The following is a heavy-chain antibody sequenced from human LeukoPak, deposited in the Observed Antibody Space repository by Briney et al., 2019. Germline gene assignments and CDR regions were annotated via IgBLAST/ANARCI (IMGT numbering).Heavy chain of an antibody. J-gene: IGHJ6*03. CDR3: ARSHCGGDCYSGRWLPLYGYYYYYMDV. D-gene: IGHD2-21*02. V-gene: IGHV4-34*01. CDR1: GGSFRGFY. CDR2: INHSGGP. Sequence: SETLSLTCAVYGGSFRGFYWSWIRQSPGKGLEWIGEINHSGGPTYNPSLKSRLTISVGMSKNQFSLKVRSLTAADTAVYYCARSHCGGDCYSGRWLPLYGYYYYYMDVWGKGTTVTVSS.